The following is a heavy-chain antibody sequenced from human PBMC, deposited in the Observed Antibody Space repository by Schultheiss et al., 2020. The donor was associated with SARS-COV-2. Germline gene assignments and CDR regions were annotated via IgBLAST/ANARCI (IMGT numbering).Heavy chain of an antibody. CDR3: ARRPAAVGGGWFDP. CDR1: GGSISSYY. V-gene: IGHV4-34*01. CDR2: INHSGST. Sequence: SETVSLTCTVSGGSISSYYWSWIRQPPGKGLEWIGEINHSGSTNYNPSLKSRVTISVDTSKNQFSLKLSSVTAADTAVYYCARRPAAVGGGWFDPWGQGTLVTVSS. D-gene: IGHD2-2*01. J-gene: IGHJ5*02.